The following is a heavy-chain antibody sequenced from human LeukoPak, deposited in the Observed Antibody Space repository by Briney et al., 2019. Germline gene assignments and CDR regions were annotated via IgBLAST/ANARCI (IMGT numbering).Heavy chain of an antibody. CDR1: GSSISSSSYY. CDR2: IYYSGST. CDR3: ARPAYRGSYYDAFDI. V-gene: IGHV4-39*01. D-gene: IGHD1-26*01. J-gene: IGHJ3*02. Sequence: SETLSLTCTVSGSSISSSSYYCGWIRQPPGKGLEWIGSIYYSGSTYYNPSLKSRVTISVDTSKNKFSLKLNSVTAADTAVYYCARPAYRGSYYDAFDIWGQGTMVTVSS.